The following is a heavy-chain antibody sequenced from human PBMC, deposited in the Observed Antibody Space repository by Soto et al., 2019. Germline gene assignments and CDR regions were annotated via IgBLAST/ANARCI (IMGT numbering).Heavy chain of an antibody. J-gene: IGHJ5*02. CDR3: ARRGSGSYTNWFDP. CDR1: GGSISSGGYS. Sequence: LCGGSISSGGYSWSWIRQPPGKGLEWIGYIYHSGSTYYNPSLKSRVTISVDRSKNQFSLKLSSVTAADTAVYYCARRGSGSYTNWFDPWGQGTLVTVSS. D-gene: IGHD3-10*01. CDR2: IYHSGST. V-gene: IGHV4-30-2*01.